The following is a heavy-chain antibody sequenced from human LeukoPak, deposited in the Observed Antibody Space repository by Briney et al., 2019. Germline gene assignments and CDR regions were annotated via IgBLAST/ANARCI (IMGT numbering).Heavy chain of an antibody. CDR3: ARDKWVGFDP. J-gene: IGHJ5*02. CDR1: GGSISSYY. Sequence: PSETLSLTCTVSGGSISSYYWSWIRQPPGKGLEWIGYIYYSGSTNYNPSLKSRVTISVDTSKNKFSLKLSSVTAADTAVYYCARDKWVGFDPWGQGTLVIVSS. CDR2: IYYSGST. V-gene: IGHV4-59*01. D-gene: IGHD2-8*01.